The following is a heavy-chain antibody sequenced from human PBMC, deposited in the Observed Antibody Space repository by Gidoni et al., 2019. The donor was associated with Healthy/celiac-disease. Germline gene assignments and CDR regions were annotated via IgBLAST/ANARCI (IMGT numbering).Heavy chain of an antibody. J-gene: IGHJ4*02. V-gene: IGHV4-39*01. CDR1: GGSISSSSYY. D-gene: IGHD5-18*01. CDR2: IYYSGSN. Sequence: QLQLQESGPGLVQPSETLSLTCTVSGGSISSSSYYWGWIRQPPGKGLEWIGSIYYSGSNYYNPSLKSRVTISVETSKNQFSRKLSSVTAADTAVYYCARHVLRIQLWEFDYWGQGTLVTVSS. CDR3: ARHVLRIQLWEFDY.